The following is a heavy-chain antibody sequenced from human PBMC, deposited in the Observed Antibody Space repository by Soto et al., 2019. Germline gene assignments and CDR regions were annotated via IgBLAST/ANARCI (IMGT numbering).Heavy chain of an antibody. CDR1: GDIFDSLT. CDR2: IIPVLGMA. D-gene: IGHD5-12*01. CDR3: ARELGGYDYLCYYYYMDV. J-gene: IGHJ6*03. V-gene: IGHV1-69*08. Sequence: QVQLEQSGADMKKPGSSVKVSCQASGDIFDSLTINWVRQAPGQGLEWMGRIIPVLGMANYAQKFQGRVTIIADKSTSTVYMELSSLTSEDPAVYYCARELGGYDYLCYYYYMDVWGEGTTVTVSS.